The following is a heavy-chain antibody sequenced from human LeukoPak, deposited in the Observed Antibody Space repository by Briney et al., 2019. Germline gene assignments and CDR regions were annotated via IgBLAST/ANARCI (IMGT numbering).Heavy chain of an antibody. J-gene: IGHJ4*02. D-gene: IGHD3-10*01. Sequence: GGSLRLSCAASGFTFSSYSMNWVRQAPGKGLEWVSSISSSSSYIYYADSVKGRFTISRDNAKNSLYLQMNSLRAEDTAVYYCARESAMVRGVIDYWGQGTLVTVSS. V-gene: IGHV3-21*01. CDR2: ISSSSSYI. CDR1: GFTFSSYS. CDR3: ARESAMVRGVIDY.